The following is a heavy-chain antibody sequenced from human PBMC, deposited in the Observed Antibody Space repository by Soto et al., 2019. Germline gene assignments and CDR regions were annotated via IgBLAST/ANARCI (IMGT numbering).Heavy chain of an antibody. CDR2: ISAYNGNT. D-gene: IGHD3-16*02. CDR1: GYTFTSYG. J-gene: IGHJ4*02. Sequence: ASVKVSCKASGYTFTSYGISWVRQAPGQGLEWMGWISAYNGNTNYAQKLQGRVTMTTDTSTSTAYMELRSLRSDDTAVYYCARMYSDHVRGSYRSYYFDYWGQGTLVTVYS. CDR3: ARMYSDHVRGSYRSYYFDY. V-gene: IGHV1-18*04.